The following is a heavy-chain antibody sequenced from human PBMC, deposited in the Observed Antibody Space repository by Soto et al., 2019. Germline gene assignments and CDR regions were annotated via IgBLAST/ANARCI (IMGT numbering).Heavy chain of an antibody. CDR1: GGTLSDHG. CDR2: TIPVFNTA. Sequence: QVQLEQSGAEVKKPGSSVKVSCKASGGTLSDHGVAWLRQAPGQGLEWMGGTIPVFNTAKYAQKFQGRVTFTADKFTNIAYMELSSLRSEDTAFYFCARGVYGSGNYYTGPSAFDIWGQGTMVIVAS. CDR3: ARGVYGSGNYYTGPSAFDI. J-gene: IGHJ3*02. D-gene: IGHD3-10*01. V-gene: IGHV1-69*06.